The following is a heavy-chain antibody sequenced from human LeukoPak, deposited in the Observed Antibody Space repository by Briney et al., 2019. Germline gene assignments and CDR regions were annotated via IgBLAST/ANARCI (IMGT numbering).Heavy chain of an antibody. CDR1: GFTFSSYW. J-gene: IGHJ4*02. CDR2: IKQDGSEK. CDR3: AKDINDGHYFDY. V-gene: IGHV3-7*05. D-gene: IGHD2-8*01. Sequence: GGSLRLSCAASGFTFSSYWMSWVRQAPGKGLEWVANIKQDGSEKYYVDSVKGRFTISRDNSKDSLYLQMNSLRTEDTALYYCAKDINDGHYFDYWGQGTLVSLFS.